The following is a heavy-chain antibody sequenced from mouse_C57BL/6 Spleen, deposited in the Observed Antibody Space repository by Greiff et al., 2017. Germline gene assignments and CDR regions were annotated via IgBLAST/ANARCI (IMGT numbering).Heavy chain of an antibody. Sequence: VQLQQSGAELVRPGASVKLSCKASGSTFTDYYIHWVKQRPGQGLEWIARIYPGSGNTYYNEKFKGKATLTAEKSSSTAYMQLSSLTSVDSAVYFCAREGDYYGTWYFDVWGTGTTVTVSS. D-gene: IGHD1-1*01. CDR2: IYPGSGNT. CDR1: GSTFTDYY. CDR3: AREGDYYGTWYFDV. V-gene: IGHV1-76*01. J-gene: IGHJ1*03.